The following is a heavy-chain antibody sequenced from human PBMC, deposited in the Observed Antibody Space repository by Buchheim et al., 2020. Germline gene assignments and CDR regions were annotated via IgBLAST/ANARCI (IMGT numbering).Heavy chain of an antibody. V-gene: IGHV4-39*01. Sequence: QLQLQESGPGLVKPSETLSLTCTVSGGSISSSSYYWGWIRQPPGKGLEWIGSIYYSGSTYYNPSLKSRVTISVDTSKNQFSLKLSSVTAADTAVYYCARHIWGGGSYDNNWFDPWGQGTL. D-gene: IGHD1-26*01. CDR2: IYYSGST. J-gene: IGHJ5*02. CDR1: GGSISSSSYY. CDR3: ARHIWGGGSYDNNWFDP.